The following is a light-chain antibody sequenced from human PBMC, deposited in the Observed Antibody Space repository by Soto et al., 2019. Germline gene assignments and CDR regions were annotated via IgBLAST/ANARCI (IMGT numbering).Light chain of an antibody. CDR2: DAS. CDR3: QQRTNWPSST. CDR1: RSVSSY. J-gene: IGKJ5*01. V-gene: IGKV3-11*01. Sequence: EVVLTQSPATLSLSPGERATLSCRANRSVSSYLAWYQQKPGQAPRLLISDASNRATGIPARFSGSGSGTDFTLTISSLEPEDFAVYYCQQRTNWPSSTFGQGTRLEIQ.